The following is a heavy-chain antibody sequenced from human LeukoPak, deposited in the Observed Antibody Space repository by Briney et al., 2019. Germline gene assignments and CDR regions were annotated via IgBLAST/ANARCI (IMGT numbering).Heavy chain of an antibody. CDR2: IWYDGSNK. CDR1: GLTFSNYG. Sequence: PGRSLRLSCAASGLTFSNYGMHWVRQAPGKGLERVAVIWYDGSNKYYADSVKGRFTISRDNTENTLYLHMNSLRAEDTAVYYCATTDFDYWGQGTLVTVSS. J-gene: IGHJ4*02. V-gene: IGHV3-33*01. D-gene: IGHD1-1*01. CDR3: ATTDFDY.